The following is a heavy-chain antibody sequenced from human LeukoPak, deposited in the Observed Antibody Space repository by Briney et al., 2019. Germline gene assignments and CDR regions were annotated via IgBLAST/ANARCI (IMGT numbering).Heavy chain of an antibody. CDR2: IYPGGSDT. CDR1: GYSFTTYW. Sequence: GESLKISCKGSGYSFTTYWIGWVRQMPGKGLEWMGIIYPGGSDTRYSPSFQGQVTISADKSISTAYLQWSSLRASDTAMYYCARSESSWYATPPDYWGQGTLVTVSS. D-gene: IGHD6-13*01. V-gene: IGHV5-51*01. CDR3: ARSESSWYATPPDY. J-gene: IGHJ4*02.